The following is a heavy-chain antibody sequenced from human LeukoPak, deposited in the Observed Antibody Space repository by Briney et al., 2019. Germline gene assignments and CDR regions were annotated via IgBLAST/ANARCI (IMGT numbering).Heavy chain of an antibody. CDR2: ISSSSSYT. Sequence: NPGGSLRLSCAASGFTFSDYYMSWIRQAPGKGLEWVSYISSSSSYTNYADSVKGRFTISRDNAKNSLYLQMNSLRAEDTAVYYCARDRLFSYCSGGSCYETPNAFDIWGQGTMVTVSS. V-gene: IGHV3-11*06. D-gene: IGHD2-15*01. CDR1: GFTFSDYY. J-gene: IGHJ3*02. CDR3: ARDRLFSYCSGGSCYETPNAFDI.